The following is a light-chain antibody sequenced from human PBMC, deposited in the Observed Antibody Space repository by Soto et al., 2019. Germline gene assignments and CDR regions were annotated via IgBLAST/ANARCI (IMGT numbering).Light chain of an antibody. Sequence: ALTPPRSVSGSPGQSVTISCTGTSSDVGGYNFVSWCQQHPGKAPKLMIYDVSKRPSGVLDRFSGSKSGNTASLTISGLQAEDEADYYCCSYAGSYTWVFGTGTKLTVL. CDR1: SSDVGGYNF. V-gene: IGLV2-11*01. CDR3: CSYAGSYTWV. CDR2: DVS. J-gene: IGLJ1*01.